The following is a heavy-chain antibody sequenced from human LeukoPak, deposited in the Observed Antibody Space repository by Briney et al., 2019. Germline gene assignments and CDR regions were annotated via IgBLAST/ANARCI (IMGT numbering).Heavy chain of an antibody. CDR1: DDSITMYY. CDR2: VDHTGST. D-gene: IGHD3-9*01. CDR3: ARWSQYDILTGYSADHAFDI. Sequence: NASETLSLTCSVSDDSITMYYWTWIRQPPGKGLEWIGYVDHTGSTNFNPSLNGRVSISRDTSKNLFSLRLRSVTAADTAVYYCARWSQYDILTGYSADHAFDIWGQGTMVTVSS. V-gene: IGHV4-59*01. J-gene: IGHJ3*02.